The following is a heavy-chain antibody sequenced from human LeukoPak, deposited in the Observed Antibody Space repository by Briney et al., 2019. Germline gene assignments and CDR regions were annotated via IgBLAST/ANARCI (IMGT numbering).Heavy chain of an antibody. CDR1: GYTFTGYY. Sequence: GASVKVSCKASGYTFTGYYMHWVRQAPGQGLEWMGWINPNSGGTNYAQKFQGRVTMTRDTSISTAYMELSRLRSDDTAVYYCASTLAVAGASHYYYGMDVWGQGTTVTVSS. CDR3: ASTLAVAGASHYYYGMDV. D-gene: IGHD6-19*01. CDR2: INPNSGGT. J-gene: IGHJ6*02. V-gene: IGHV1-2*02.